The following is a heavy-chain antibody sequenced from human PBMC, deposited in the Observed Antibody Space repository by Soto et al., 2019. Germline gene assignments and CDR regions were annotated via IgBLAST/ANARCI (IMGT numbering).Heavy chain of an antibody. CDR2: ISGTSGRT. Sequence: EVQLLESGGGMVQPGGSLRLSCAASGFTFSSYAMNWVRQAPGKRLEWVSSISGTSGRTYYADSVEGRFTISRDNSKNTLYLQIDSLRAEDTAVYYCAKDEGSGWYYFDYWGQGTQVSVSS. CDR3: AKDEGSGWYYFDY. CDR1: GFTFSSYA. D-gene: IGHD6-19*01. V-gene: IGHV3-23*01. J-gene: IGHJ4*02.